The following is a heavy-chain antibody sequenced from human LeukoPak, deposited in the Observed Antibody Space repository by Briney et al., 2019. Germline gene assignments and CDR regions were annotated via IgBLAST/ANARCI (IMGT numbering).Heavy chain of an antibody. V-gene: IGHV1-2*02. J-gene: IGHJ4*02. CDR3: ARDYYGSGSYYNAPKD. Sequence: GASVKVSCKASGGTFSSYAISWVRQAPGQGLEWMGWINPNSGGTNYAQKFQGRVTMTRDTSISTAYMELSRLRSDDTAVYYCARDYYGSGSYYNAPKDWGQGTLVTVSS. CDR2: INPNSGGT. CDR1: GGTFSSYA. D-gene: IGHD3-10*01.